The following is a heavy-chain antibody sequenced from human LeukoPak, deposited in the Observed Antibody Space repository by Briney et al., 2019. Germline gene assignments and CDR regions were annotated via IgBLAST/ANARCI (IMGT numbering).Heavy chain of an antibody. CDR1: GGSFSGYY. D-gene: IGHD5-18*01. Sequence: PSETLSLTCAVYGGSFSGYYWSWIRQPPGKGLEWIGEINHSGSTNYNPSLKSRVTISVDTSKNQFSLKLSSVTAADTAVYYCARGRYGPTNYYSYYMDVWGKGTTVTVSS. CDR2: INHSGST. J-gene: IGHJ6*03. CDR3: ARGRYGPTNYYSYYMDV. V-gene: IGHV4-34*01.